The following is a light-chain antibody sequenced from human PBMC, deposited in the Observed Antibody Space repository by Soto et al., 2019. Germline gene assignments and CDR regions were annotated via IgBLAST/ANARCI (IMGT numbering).Light chain of an antibody. CDR2: AAS. CDR1: QGISNY. Sequence: DILLTQSPATQSASLGDRAALTCRASQGISNYLAWYQHKPGKAPKLLIYAASTLASGIPSRFSGSGSGTDFTLTISSLEPEDFATYYCQKYNNGPRTFGQGTKVEIK. J-gene: IGKJ1*01. CDR3: QKYNNGPRT. V-gene: IGKV1-27*01.